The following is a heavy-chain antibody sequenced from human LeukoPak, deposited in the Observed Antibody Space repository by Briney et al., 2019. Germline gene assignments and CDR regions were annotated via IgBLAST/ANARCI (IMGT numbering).Heavy chain of an antibody. CDR2: VNHSGSN. D-gene: IGHD3-10*01. CDR1: ARSLSGDC. CDR3: ARGTRDYGSKSHVYYYYGMDV. V-gene: IGHV4-34*01. Sequence: SETLSLTCAVDARSLSGDCCGWVRQPPGKGLEWSGEVNHSGSNNDNPSLKSPVTTSVDTSKIQFSLKLYSVTASETAVFYCARGTRDYGSKSHVYYYYGMDVWGKGTTVTVPS. J-gene: IGHJ6*04.